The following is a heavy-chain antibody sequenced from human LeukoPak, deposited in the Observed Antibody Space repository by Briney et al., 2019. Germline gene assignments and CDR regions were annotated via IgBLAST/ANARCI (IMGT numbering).Heavy chain of an antibody. CDR2: IYPGDSDT. CDR1: GYSFSNYW. D-gene: IGHD4-23*01. CDR3: ARRGGNDAFDI. J-gene: IGHJ3*02. Sequence: GESLQISGKGSGYSFSNYWIGWVRPLPGKGLEWMAIIYPGDSDTRYSPSFQGQVTISADKSISTAYLQWSSLKASDTAIYYCARRGGNDAFDIWGQGTMVTVSA. V-gene: IGHV5-51*01.